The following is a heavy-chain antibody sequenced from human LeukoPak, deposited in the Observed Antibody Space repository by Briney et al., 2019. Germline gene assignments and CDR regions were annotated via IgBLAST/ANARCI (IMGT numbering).Heavy chain of an antibody. V-gene: IGHV3-30-3*01. Sequence: QPGRSLRLSCAASRFTFRSYPMHWVRQAPGKGLEWVAVISTDGSDKHYRDSVKGRFTISRDNSKNTLYLQMNSLRAEDTAVYYCVRDSAVAAADYCFDYWGQGTLVTVSP. J-gene: IGHJ4*02. CDR1: RFTFRSYP. D-gene: IGHD2-15*01. CDR3: VRDSAVAAADYCFDY. CDR2: ISTDGSDK.